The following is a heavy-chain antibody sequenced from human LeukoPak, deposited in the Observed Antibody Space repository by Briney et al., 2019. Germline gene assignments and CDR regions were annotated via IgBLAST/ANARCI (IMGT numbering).Heavy chain of an antibody. V-gene: IGHV1-18*04. D-gene: IGHD3-10*01. Sequence: GASVKVSCKASGYTFTGYYMHWVRQAPGQGLEWMGWISAYNGNTNYAQKLQGRVTMTTDTSTSTAYMELRSLRSDDTAVYYCARDESYYGSGSAFDYWGQGTLVTVSS. CDR3: ARDESYYGSGSAFDY. J-gene: IGHJ4*02. CDR2: ISAYNGNT. CDR1: GYTFTGYY.